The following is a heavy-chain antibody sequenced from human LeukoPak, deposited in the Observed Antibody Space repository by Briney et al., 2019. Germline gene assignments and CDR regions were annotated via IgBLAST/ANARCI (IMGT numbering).Heavy chain of an antibody. CDR2: FYSSGST. CDR3: ARAAPGHDGGDDFDY. CDR1: GGSINSGHYY. D-gene: IGHD6-13*01. Sequence: SETLSLTCTVSGGSINSGHYYWSWIRQPAGKRLEWIGRFYSSGSTNYHPSLESRFTISVDTSKNQLSLNLRSVTAADTAVYYCARAAPGHDGGDDFDYWGQGTLVTVSS. J-gene: IGHJ4*02. V-gene: IGHV4-61*02.